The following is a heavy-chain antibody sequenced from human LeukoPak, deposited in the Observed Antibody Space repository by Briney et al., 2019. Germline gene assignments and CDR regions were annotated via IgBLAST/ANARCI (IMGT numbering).Heavy chain of an antibody. V-gene: IGHV3-53*04. Sequence: PGGSLRLSCAASGFTVSSNYMSWVRQAPGKGLGWVSVIYSGGSTYYADSVKGRFTIYRHNSKNTLYLQMNSLRAEDTAVYYCARVVDSSGYYDYWGQGTLVTVSS. D-gene: IGHD3-22*01. J-gene: IGHJ4*02. CDR2: IYSGGST. CDR1: GFTVSSNY. CDR3: ARVVDSSGYYDY.